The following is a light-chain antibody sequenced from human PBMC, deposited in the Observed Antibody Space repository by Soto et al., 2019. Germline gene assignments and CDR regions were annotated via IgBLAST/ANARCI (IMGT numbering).Light chain of an antibody. CDR2: KAS. J-gene: IGKJ1*01. Sequence: DIQMTQSPSTLSASVGDRVTITCRASQSISSWLAWYQHKPGKAPKLLIYKASSLESGVPSRFSGSGSGTEFTLTISCLQPDDFATYYCQQYNSYLWTFGQGTKVEIK. V-gene: IGKV1-5*03. CDR3: QQYNSYLWT. CDR1: QSISSW.